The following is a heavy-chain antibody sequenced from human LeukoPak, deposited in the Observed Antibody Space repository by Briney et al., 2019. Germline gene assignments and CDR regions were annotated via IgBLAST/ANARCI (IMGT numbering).Heavy chain of an antibody. Sequence: ASVKVSCKASGGTFSSYAISWVRQAPGQGLEWMGGIIPIFGTANYAQKFQGRVTITTDESTSTAYMELSSLRSEDTAVYYCARDKVPENWFDPWGQGTLDTVSS. CDR2: IIPIFGTA. CDR3: ARDKVPENWFDP. J-gene: IGHJ5*02. CDR1: GGTFSSYA. V-gene: IGHV1-69*05.